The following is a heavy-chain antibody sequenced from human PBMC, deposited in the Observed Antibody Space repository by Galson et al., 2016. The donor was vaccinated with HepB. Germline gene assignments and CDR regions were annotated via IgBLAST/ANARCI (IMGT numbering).Heavy chain of an antibody. D-gene: IGHD3-10*01. CDR3: AKDRGNLNYYQLYGMDV. V-gene: IGHV3-9*01. J-gene: IGHJ6*02. CDR1: GFIFDDYA. Sequence: SLRLSCAAPGFIFDDYALSWVRQTPGKGLEWVSTISSNSRTIDYADSVKGRFTIFRDNAENSLHLQMDSLKTEDTALYYCAKDRGNLNYYQLYGMDVWGQGTMVTVSS. CDR2: ISSNSRTI.